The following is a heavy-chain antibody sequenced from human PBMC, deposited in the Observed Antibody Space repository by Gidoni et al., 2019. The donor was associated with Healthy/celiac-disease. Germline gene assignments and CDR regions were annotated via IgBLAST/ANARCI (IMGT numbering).Heavy chain of an antibody. V-gene: IGHV3-74*01. D-gene: IGHD2-2*01. CDR2: INSDGSRT. CDR3: ARSLTSVVPAAEATYYYYYYGMDV. J-gene: IGHJ6*02. CDR1: GFTFSRYW. Sequence: EVQLVESGGGLVQPGGSLRLSCAASGFTFSRYWMHWVRRAPGKGRVWVSRINSDGSRTGYADSVKGRYTISRDNANNTLYLQMNSLRAEDTAVYYCARSLTSVVPAAEATYYYYYYGMDVWGQGTTVTVSS.